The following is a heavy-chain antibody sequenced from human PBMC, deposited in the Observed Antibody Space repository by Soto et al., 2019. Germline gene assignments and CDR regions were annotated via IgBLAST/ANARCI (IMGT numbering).Heavy chain of an antibody. J-gene: IGHJ4*02. Sequence: QVQLVESGGGVVQPGRSLRLSCAASGFTFSNYAMHWVRQAPGKGLDWVAFISYNGRSNFYADSVRGRFTISRDNSKNPLYLQMNSLRAEDTAVYYCATEMRDFDYWGQGTLVTVSS. CDR2: ISYNGRSN. CDR1: GFTFSNYA. V-gene: IGHV3-30*04. CDR3: ATEMRDFDY.